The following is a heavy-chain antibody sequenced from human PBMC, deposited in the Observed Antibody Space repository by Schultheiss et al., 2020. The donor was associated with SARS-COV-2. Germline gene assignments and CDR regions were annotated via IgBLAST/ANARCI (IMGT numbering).Heavy chain of an antibody. CDR2: INHSGST. J-gene: IGHJ4*02. Sequence: GSLRLSCAASGFTFSSYWMSWIRQPPGKGLEWIGEINHSGSTNYNPSLKSRVTISVDTSKNQFSLKLSSVTAADTAVYYCARARVGSSSINFDYWGQGTLVTVSS. D-gene: IGHD6-6*01. CDR3: ARARVGSSSINFDY. V-gene: IGHV4-34*01. CDR1: GFTFSSYW.